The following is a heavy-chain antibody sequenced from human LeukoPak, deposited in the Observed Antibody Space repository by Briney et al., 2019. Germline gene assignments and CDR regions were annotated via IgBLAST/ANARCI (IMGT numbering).Heavy chain of an antibody. D-gene: IGHD5-18*01. J-gene: IGHJ6*03. CDR2: ISSSGSTI. V-gene: IGHV3-48*03. CDR1: GFTFSSYE. Sequence: GGSLRLSCAASGFTFSSYEMNWVRQAPGKGLEWVSYISSSGSTIYYADSVKGRFTISRDNAKNSLYLQMNSLRAEDTALYYCARRAAMVPYYYYYYMDVWGKGTTVTVSS. CDR3: ARRAAMVPYYYYYYMDV.